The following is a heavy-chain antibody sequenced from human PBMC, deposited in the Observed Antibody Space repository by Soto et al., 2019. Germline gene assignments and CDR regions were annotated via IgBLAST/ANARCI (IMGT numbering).Heavy chain of an antibody. J-gene: IGHJ4*02. CDR3: TRARIDY. Sequence: EVQLVESGGGLVQPGGSLRVSCAASGFTFSTYWMTWVRQAPGKGLEWVANIKQDGSEKYYDDSVKGRFIISRDNAKNSLYLQMNSLRAEDTAVYYCTRARIDYWGQGTLVIVSS. CDR2: IKQDGSEK. V-gene: IGHV3-7*01. CDR1: GFTFSTYW.